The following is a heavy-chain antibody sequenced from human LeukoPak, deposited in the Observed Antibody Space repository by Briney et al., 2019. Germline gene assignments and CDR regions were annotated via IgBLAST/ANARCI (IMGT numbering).Heavy chain of an antibody. J-gene: IGHJ4*02. Sequence: ALVKVSCKASGYTFTDYYMHWVRQAPGQGLEWMGWINPNSGGTNYAQKFQGRVTMTRDTSISTAYMELSRLRSDDTAVYYCARDGLGSSGWYVDYWGQGTLVTVSS. CDR2: INPNSGGT. CDR3: ARDGLGSSGWYVDY. V-gene: IGHV1-2*02. CDR1: GYTFTDYY. D-gene: IGHD6-19*01.